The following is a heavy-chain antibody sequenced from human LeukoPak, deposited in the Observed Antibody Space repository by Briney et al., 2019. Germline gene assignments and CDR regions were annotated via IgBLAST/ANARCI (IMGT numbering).Heavy chain of an antibody. CDR1: GGSFSGYY. J-gene: IGHJ3*02. CDR2: INHSGST. CDR3: ARRGSIFEDSEWRTAFDI. V-gene: IGHV4-34*01. Sequence: PSETLSLTCAVYGGSFSGYYWSWIRQPPGKGLEWIGEINHSGSTNYNPSLKSRVTISVDTSKNQFSLKLSSVTAADMAFYYCARRGSIFEDSEWRTAFDIWGQGTMVIVSS. D-gene: IGHD3-9*01.